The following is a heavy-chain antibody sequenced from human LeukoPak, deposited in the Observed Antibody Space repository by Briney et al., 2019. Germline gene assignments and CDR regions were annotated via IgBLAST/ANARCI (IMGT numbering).Heavy chain of an antibody. CDR3: ARDFWDDFEYFDL. D-gene: IGHD3-3*01. Sequence: SQTLSLTCAVSGGSISSGGYSWSWIRQPPGKGLEWIGYIYHSGSTYYNPSLKSRVTISVDRSKNQFSLKLSSVTAADTAVYYCARDFWDDFEYFDLWGRGTLVTVSS. J-gene: IGHJ2*01. CDR1: GGSISSGGYS. CDR2: IYHSGST. V-gene: IGHV4-30-2*01.